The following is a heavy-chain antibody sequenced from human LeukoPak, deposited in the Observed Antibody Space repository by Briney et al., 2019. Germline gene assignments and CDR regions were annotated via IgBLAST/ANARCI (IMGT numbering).Heavy chain of an antibody. Sequence: PGGSLRLSCAASGFTFSSYSMNWVRQAPGKGLEWVSSISSSSSYIYYADSVKGRFTISRDNAKNSLYLQMNSLRAEDTAVYYCARVGHSSSWQDYYYMDVWGKGTTVTVSS. D-gene: IGHD6-6*01. CDR1: GFTFSSYS. J-gene: IGHJ6*03. CDR2: ISSSSSYI. CDR3: ARVGHSSSWQDYYYMDV. V-gene: IGHV3-21*01.